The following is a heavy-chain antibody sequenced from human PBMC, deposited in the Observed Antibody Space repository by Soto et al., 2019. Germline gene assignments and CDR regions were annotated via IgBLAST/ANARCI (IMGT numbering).Heavy chain of an antibody. CDR3: AKEGEGSTLYGMDV. D-gene: IGHD6-13*01. V-gene: IGHV3-30*18. Sequence: PGGSLRLSCAASGFTFSSYGMHWVRQAPGKGREWVAVISYDGSNKYYADSVKGRFTISRDNSKNTLYLQMNSLSAEDTSVSYCAKEGEGSTLYGMDVWGQGTTVTVSS. CDR1: GFTFSSYG. J-gene: IGHJ6*02. CDR2: ISYDGSNK.